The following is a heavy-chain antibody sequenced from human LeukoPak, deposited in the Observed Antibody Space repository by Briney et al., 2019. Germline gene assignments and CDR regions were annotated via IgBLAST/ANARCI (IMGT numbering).Heavy chain of an antibody. CDR3: ARDPLTDYDSSGYPT. V-gene: IGHV3-53*01. CDR1: GFTASSNY. J-gene: IGHJ5*02. D-gene: IGHD3-22*01. CDR2: IYSGGST. Sequence: GGSLRLSCAASGFTASSNYMSWVRQAPGKGLEWVSVIYSGGSTYYADSVKGRFTISRDNSKNTLYLQMNSLRAEDTAVYYCARDPLTDYDSSGYPTWGQGTLVTVSS.